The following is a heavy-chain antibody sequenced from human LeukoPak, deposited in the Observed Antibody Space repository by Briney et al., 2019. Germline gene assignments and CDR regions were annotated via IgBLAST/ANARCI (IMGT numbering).Heavy chain of an antibody. CDR2: IYHDGST. CDR3: ARERGDTAMFRFIDC. J-gene: IGHJ4*02. CDR1: VVSITSGGYY. V-gene: IGHV4-31*03. Sequence: SETLSLTCTVSVVSITSGGYYWTWIRQLPGKGLEWIGFIYHDGSTYYNPSLKSRVTMSVDTSNIQFSLKLSSVTAADTAVYYCARERGDTAMFRFIDCWGQGTLVTVS. D-gene: IGHD5-18*01.